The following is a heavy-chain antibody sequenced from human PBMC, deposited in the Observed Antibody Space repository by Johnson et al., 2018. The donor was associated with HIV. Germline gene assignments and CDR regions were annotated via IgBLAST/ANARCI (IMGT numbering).Heavy chain of an antibody. D-gene: IGHD3-22*01. CDR1: GFTFDDYA. CDR3: ARVITYHDAFDI. V-gene: IGHV3-9*01. CDR2: ISWNSGSI. J-gene: IGHJ3*02. Sequence: VQLVESGGGLVQPGRSLRLSCAASGFTFDDYAMHWVRQAPGKGLEWVSGISWNSGSIGYADSVKGRFTISRDNAKNSLYLQMNSLRAEDTAVYYCARVITYHDAFDIWGQGTMVTVSS.